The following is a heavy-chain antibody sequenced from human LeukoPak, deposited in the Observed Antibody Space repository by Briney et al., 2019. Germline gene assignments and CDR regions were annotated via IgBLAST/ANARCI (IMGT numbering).Heavy chain of an antibody. J-gene: IGHJ6*02. CDR3: ARGREYDIYREGYYGMDV. D-gene: IGHD3-9*01. CDR1: GYTFTSYG. V-gene: IGHV1-18*01. Sequence: ASVKVSCKASGYTFTSYGISWVRQAPGQGLEWMGWISAYNGNTNYALKFQGRVTMTRNTSISTAYMELSSLRSEDTAVYYCARGREYDIYREGYYGMDVWGQGTTVTVSS. CDR2: ISAYNGNT.